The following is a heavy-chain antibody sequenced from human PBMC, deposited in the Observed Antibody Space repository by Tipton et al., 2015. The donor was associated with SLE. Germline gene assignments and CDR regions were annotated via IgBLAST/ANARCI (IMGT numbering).Heavy chain of an antibody. V-gene: IGHV4-4*07. D-gene: IGHD2-2*02. J-gene: IGHJ3*02. Sequence: TLSLTCTVSGGSISSYYWSWIRQPAGKGLEWIGRIYTSGSTNYNPSLKSRVTISVDTSKNQFSLKLSSVTAADTAVYYCARGDCSSTSCYKGPGVDAFDIWGQGTMVTVSS. CDR3: ARGDCSSTSCYKGPGVDAFDI. CDR1: GGSISSYY. CDR2: IYTSGST.